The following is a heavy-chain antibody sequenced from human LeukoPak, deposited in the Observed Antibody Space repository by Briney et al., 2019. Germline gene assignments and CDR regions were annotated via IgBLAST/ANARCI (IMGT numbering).Heavy chain of an antibody. CDR1: GGSFSGYY. V-gene: IGHV4-34*01. D-gene: IGHD6-13*01. CDR3: ARGKFLSIAAAGTRGVVYFDY. J-gene: IGHJ4*02. Sequence: PSETLSLTCAVYGGSFSGYYWSWIRQPPGKGLEWIGEINHSGSTNYNPSLKSRVTISVDTPKNQFSLKLSSVTAADTAVYYCARGKFLSIAAAGTRGVVYFDYWGQGTLVTVSS. CDR2: INHSGST.